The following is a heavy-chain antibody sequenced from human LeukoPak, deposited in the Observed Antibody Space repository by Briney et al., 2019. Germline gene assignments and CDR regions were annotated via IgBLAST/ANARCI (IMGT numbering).Heavy chain of an antibody. V-gene: IGHV3-21*06. CDR3: TRDQPSSGWGFDS. CDR2: INGRGFSI. Sequence: GGSLRLSCATSGFTFSAYSMNWVRHAPGKGLEWVADINGRGFSIHYADSIKGRFTISRDNTKDLLYLQMTSLRADDTALYYCTRDQPSSGWGFDSWGRGTLVIVSS. D-gene: IGHD6-19*01. CDR1: GFTFSAYS. J-gene: IGHJ4*02.